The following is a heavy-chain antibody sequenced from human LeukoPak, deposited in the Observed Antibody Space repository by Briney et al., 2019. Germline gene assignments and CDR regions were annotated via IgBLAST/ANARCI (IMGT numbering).Heavy chain of an antibody. CDR3: ARYYYDSSGFSQTFFDC. CDR2: IIPIFGVA. J-gene: IGHJ4*02. V-gene: IGHV1-69*04. CDR1: GGTFSSYA. D-gene: IGHD3-22*01. Sequence: SVKVSCKASGGTFSSYAISWVRQAPGQGLEWMGRIIPIFGVANYAQKFQGRATITADKSTSTAYMELSSLRSEDTAVYYRARYYYDSSGFSQTFFDCWGQGTLVTVSS.